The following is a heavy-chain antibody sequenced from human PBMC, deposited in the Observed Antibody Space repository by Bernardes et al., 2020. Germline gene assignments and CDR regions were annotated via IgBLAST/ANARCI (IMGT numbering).Heavy chain of an antibody. J-gene: IGHJ4*02. CDR1: GFTFSNAWMTW. CDR2: ITIKRDGGTL. V-gene: IGHV3-15*01. D-gene: IGHD1-1*01. CDR3: TSGGGTMDY. Sequence: GGSLRLSCAASGFTFSNAWMTWMSWVRQAPGKGLEYIGRITIKRDGGTLDYATFAKGRFTISRDDSKNTVFVQVNSLKSEDTAVYYCTSGGGTMDYWGQGTLVTVSS.